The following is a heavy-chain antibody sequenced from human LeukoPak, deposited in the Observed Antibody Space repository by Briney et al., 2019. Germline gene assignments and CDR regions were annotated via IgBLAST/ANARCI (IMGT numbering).Heavy chain of an antibody. CDR1: GSRFSSYA. Sequence: GGSLRLSCVVSGSRFSSYAMNWVRQSPERGVEWVSAISGTGGSTSHADSLKGRFTISRDNSKNTLYLQMGSLTAEDTAVYYCAKECGRGYEDRAFDIWGQGTMVTVSS. CDR3: AKECGRGYEDRAFDI. CDR2: ISGTGGST. V-gene: IGHV3-23*01. J-gene: IGHJ3*02. D-gene: IGHD2-2*01.